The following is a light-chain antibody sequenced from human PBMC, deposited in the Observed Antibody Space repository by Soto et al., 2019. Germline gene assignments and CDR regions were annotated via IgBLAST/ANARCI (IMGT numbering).Light chain of an antibody. V-gene: IGLV2-14*01. CDR3: SSYTTGGSYV. CDR2: DVS. CDR1: SSDVGGYNS. J-gene: IGLJ1*01. Sequence: QSVLTQPASVSGSPGLSIAISCTGTSSDVGGYNSVSWYQQHPGKAPKLMIYDVSNRPSGVSNRFSGSKSGNTASQTISGLQAEDEGDYYCSSYTTGGSYVFGTGTKVTVL.